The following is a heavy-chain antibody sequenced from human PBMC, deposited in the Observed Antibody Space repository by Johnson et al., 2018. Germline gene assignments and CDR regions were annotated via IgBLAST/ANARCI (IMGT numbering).Heavy chain of an antibody. CDR3: SRIIQIRNYYYYGMDV. J-gene: IGHJ6*02. D-gene: IGHD5-18*01. CDR1: GLTFTTYD. CDR2: ISYDGSNK. V-gene: IGHV3-30*03. Sequence: VQLVESGGGLVQPGRSLRLSCAASGLTFTTYDIHWVRQAPGKGLEWVAIISYDGSNKYYADSVKGRFTISRDNSKNTLYLQMNSLRAEDTAVYYWSRIIQIRNYYYYGMDVWGQGTTVTVSS.